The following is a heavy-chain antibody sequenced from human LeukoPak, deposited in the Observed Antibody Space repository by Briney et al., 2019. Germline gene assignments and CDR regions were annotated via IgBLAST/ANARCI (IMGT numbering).Heavy chain of an antibody. V-gene: IGHV3-66*01. CDR1: GFTFSSYW. Sequence: GGSLRLSCAASGFTFSSYWMSWVRQAPGKGLEWVSVIYSGGSTYYADSVKGRFTISRDNSKNTLYLQMNSLRAEDTAVYYCARETLVYFDYWGQGTLVTVSS. D-gene: IGHD3-10*01. CDR3: ARETLVYFDY. J-gene: IGHJ4*02. CDR2: IYSGGST.